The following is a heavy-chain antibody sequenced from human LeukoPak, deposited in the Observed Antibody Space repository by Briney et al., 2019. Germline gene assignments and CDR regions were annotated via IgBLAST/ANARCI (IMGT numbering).Heavy chain of an antibody. D-gene: IGHD2-2*01. Sequence: SETLSLTCAVYGGSFSGYYWSWIRQPPGKGLEWIGEINHSGSTNYNPSLKSRVTISVDTSKNQFSLKLSSVPAADTAVYYCASALSRDIVVVPAATRQFDYWGQGTLVTVSS. J-gene: IGHJ4*02. CDR2: INHSGST. CDR1: GGSFSGYY. V-gene: IGHV4-34*01. CDR3: ASALSRDIVVVPAATRQFDY.